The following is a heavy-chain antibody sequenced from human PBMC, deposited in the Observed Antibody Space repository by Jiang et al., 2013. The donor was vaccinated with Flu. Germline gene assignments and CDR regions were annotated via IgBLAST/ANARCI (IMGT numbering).Heavy chain of an antibody. D-gene: IGHD3-22*01. Sequence: HWVRPRRPGKGLEWVAVISYDGSNKYYADSVKGRFTISRDNSKNTLYLQMNSLRAEDTAVYYCARDFADSSGYYLDYWGQGTLVTVSS. CDR3: ARDFADSSGYYLDY. CDR2: ISYDGSNK. V-gene: IGHV3-30*04. J-gene: IGHJ4*02.